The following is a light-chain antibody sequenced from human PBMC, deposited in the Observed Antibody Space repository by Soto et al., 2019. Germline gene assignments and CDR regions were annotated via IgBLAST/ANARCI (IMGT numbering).Light chain of an antibody. V-gene: IGKV1-5*03. CDR2: KAS. J-gene: IGKJ1*01. CDR3: QHYNSYSEA. CDR1: QSISSW. Sequence: DIQMTQSPSTLSASVGDTVTVTCRASQSISSWLAWYQQKPGKAPKLLIYKASSLKSGVPSRFSGIGSGTEFTLTISSLQPDDFATYYCQHYNSYSEAFGQGTKVDI.